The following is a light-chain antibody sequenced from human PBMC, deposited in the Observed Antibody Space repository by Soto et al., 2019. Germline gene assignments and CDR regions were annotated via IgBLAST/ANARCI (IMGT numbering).Light chain of an antibody. Sequence: EIVLTQSPGTLSLSPGERATLSCRASQSVSSNLAWYQQKPGQPPRLVIYGASNRATGIPARFSGSGSGTDFTLTISRLEPEDFAVYYCQQYGSSPLTFGGGTKVDIK. V-gene: IGKV3-20*01. CDR3: QQYGSSPLT. CDR1: QSVSSN. J-gene: IGKJ4*01. CDR2: GAS.